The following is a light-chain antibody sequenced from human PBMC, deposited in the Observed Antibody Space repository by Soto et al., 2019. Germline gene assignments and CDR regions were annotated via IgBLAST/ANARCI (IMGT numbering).Light chain of an antibody. V-gene: IGKV3-20*01. Sequence: EIVFTQSPGILSLSPGEMATLSCSASQSVSASYLAWYQQKPGQAPRLLIYAATSRSTGIPDGFSGSRSGKDFTLPVSRLEPEDFAVYYCQQYGNSPAITFGQGTRLDIK. CDR1: QSVSASY. J-gene: IGKJ5*01. CDR2: AAT. CDR3: QQYGNSPAIT.